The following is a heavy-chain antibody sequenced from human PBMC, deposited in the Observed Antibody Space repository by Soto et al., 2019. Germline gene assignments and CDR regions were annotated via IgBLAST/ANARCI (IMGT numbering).Heavy chain of an antibody. CDR2: INPNSGGT. CDR1: GYTFTGYY. V-gene: IGHV1-2*02. CDR3: ARAESGYPPYGMDV. D-gene: IGHD5-12*01. J-gene: IGHJ6*02. Sequence: QVQLVQSGAEVKKPGASVKVSCKASGYTFTGYYMHWVRQAPGQGLEWMGWINPNSGGTNYAQKFQGRGTITRDTSLSTAYMELSRLRSDDTAVYYCARAESGYPPYGMDVWGQGTTVTVSS.